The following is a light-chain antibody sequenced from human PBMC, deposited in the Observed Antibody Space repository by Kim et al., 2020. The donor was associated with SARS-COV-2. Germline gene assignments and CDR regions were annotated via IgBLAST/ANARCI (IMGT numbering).Light chain of an antibody. V-gene: IGKV3-20*01. CDR1: QRVSSRY. CDR3: QQYDSSLWT. CDR2: GAS. Sequence: EIVLTQSPGTLSLSPGETATLSCRASQRVSSRYLAWYQQKPGQAPRLLIYGASSRAAGIPDRFSGSGSDTDFTLTISRLEPDDFAVYYCQQYDSSLWTFGQGTKVDIK. J-gene: IGKJ1*01.